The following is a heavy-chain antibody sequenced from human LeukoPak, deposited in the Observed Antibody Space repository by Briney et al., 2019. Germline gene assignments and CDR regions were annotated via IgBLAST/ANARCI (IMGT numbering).Heavy chain of an antibody. D-gene: IGHD5-18*01. CDR3: ARMDTPMVLGNFEY. CDR1: GGSISSSSYY. Sequence: KPSATLSLTCTVAGGSISSSSYYWGWIRQPPGKGLEWIGSIYYSGSTYYNPSLKSRVAISVDTSKNQFSLKLSSVTAADTAVYYCARMDTPMVLGNFEYWGQGTLVTVSS. V-gene: IGHV4-39*01. CDR2: IYYSGST. J-gene: IGHJ4*02.